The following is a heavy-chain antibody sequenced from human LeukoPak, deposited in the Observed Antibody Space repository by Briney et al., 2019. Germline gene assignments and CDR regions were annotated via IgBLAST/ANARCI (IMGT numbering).Heavy chain of an antibody. D-gene: IGHD4-17*01. Sequence: GASVKVSCKASGYTFTSYAMHWVRQAPGQRLEWMGWINAGNGNTKYSQKFQGRVTITRDTSASTAYMELSSLRSEDTAVYYCARYGDYYYGMDVWGQGTTVTVSS. V-gene: IGHV1-3*01. CDR3: ARYGDYYYGMDV. CDR1: GYTFTSYA. J-gene: IGHJ6*02. CDR2: INAGNGNT.